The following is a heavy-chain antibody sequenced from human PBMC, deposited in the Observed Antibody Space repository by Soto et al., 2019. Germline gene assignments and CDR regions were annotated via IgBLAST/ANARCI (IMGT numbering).Heavy chain of an antibody. Sequence: QVQLVQSGAEVKKPGASVKVSCKASGYTFTGYYMHWVRQAPGQGLEWMGWINPNSGDTNYAQKFQGWVTMTRDTSISTAYMELSRLRSDDTAVYYCARGTSYDPRYYFDYWGQGTLVTVSS. V-gene: IGHV1-2*04. CDR3: ARGTSYDPRYYFDY. J-gene: IGHJ4*02. CDR1: GYTFTGYY. D-gene: IGHD5-12*01. CDR2: INPNSGDT.